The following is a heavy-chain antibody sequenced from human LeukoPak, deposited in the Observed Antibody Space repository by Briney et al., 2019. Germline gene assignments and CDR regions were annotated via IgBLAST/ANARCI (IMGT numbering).Heavy chain of an antibody. J-gene: IGHJ3*02. Sequence: GGALRLSCAASGLTFSAYWMHWVRQAPGKGLVWVARIDNDWGHTTYADSVKGRFHISRDNAKTTLCLQIDSLRAEDTAVYDSEGSLRANCVLDIWGQGTMVTVSS. CDR3: EGSLRANCVLDI. D-gene: IGHD2-8*01. CDR2: IDNDWGHT. CDR1: GLTFSAYW. V-gene: IGHV3-74*01.